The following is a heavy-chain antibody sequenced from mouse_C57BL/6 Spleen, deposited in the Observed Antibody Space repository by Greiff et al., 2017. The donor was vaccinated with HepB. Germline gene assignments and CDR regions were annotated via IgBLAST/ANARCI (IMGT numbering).Heavy chain of an antibody. CDR3: TFYYDYDGGFAY. J-gene: IGHJ3*01. D-gene: IGHD2-4*01. V-gene: IGHV1-15*01. Sequence: VQLQQSGAELVRPGASVTLSCKASGYTFTDYEMHWVKQTPVHGLEWIGAIDPETGGTAYNQKFKGKAILTADKSSSTAYMELRSLTSEDSAVYYCTFYYDYDGGFAYWGQGTLVTVSA. CDR1: GYTFTDYE. CDR2: IDPETGGT.